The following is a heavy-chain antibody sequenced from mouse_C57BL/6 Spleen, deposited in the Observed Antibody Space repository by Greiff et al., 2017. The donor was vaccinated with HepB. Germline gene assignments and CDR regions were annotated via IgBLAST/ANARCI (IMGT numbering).Heavy chain of an antibody. J-gene: IGHJ1*03. V-gene: IGHV1-82*01. Sequence: VQLQQSGPELVKPGASVKISCKASGYAFSSSWMNWVKQRPGKGLEWIGRSYPGDGDTNYNGKFKGKATLTADKSSSTAYMQLSSLTSEDSAVYFCARALYYDYDVGWYFDVWGTGTTVTVSS. CDR2: SYPGDGDT. D-gene: IGHD2-4*01. CDR1: GYAFSSSW. CDR3: ARALYYDYDVGWYFDV.